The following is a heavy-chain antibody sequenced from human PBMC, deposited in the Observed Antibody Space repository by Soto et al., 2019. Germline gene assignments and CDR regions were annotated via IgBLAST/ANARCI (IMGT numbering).Heavy chain of an antibody. J-gene: IGHJ4*02. V-gene: IGHV4-31*03. Sequence: QVQLQESGPGLVKPSQTLSLTCTVSGGSITSSGYYWSWIRQHPGEGLEWIGFTSNSGSTSYNPSLKIRVTISVDTSSNQFSLNLKSVTAADTAVYYCARGGGSMKVDYWGQGTLVTVSP. CDR2: TSNSGST. CDR1: GGSITSSGYY. CDR3: ARGGGSMKVDY. D-gene: IGHD2-8*01.